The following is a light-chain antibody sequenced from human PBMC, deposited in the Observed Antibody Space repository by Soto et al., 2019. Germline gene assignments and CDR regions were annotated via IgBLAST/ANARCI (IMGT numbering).Light chain of an antibody. CDR2: GAS. CDR3: QQYGTSPLMYT. Sequence: EIVLTQSPGALSLSPGEIATLSCRASQSVTSSYLAWYQQKPGQPPRLLIFGASIRATGVPGRFSGSGSGTDFTLTITRLEPEDFAVYYCQQYGTSPLMYTFGQGTKLSIK. CDR1: QSVTSSY. J-gene: IGKJ2*01. V-gene: IGKV3-20*01.